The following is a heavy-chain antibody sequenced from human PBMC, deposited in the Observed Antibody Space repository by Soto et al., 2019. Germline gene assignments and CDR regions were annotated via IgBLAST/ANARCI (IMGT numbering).Heavy chain of an antibody. V-gene: IGHV3-23*01. J-gene: IGHJ4*02. Sequence: EVQLLESGGGWAQPGGSLRLSCAASGFTFSSYAMTWVRQAPGKGLEWVSSVSTGGGSTYYADSVKGRFTISRDNSKNPLYLRMNRLRAEDTAVYYCAKGSASLLNWGQGTLVTVSS. D-gene: IGHD2-21*01. CDR3: AKGSASLLN. CDR1: GFTFSSYA. CDR2: VSTGGGST.